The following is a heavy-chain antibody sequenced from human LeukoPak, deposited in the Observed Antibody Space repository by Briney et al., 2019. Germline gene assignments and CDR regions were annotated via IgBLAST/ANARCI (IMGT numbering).Heavy chain of an antibody. D-gene: IGHD3-22*01. CDR1: GFTFSSYW. V-gene: IGHV3-7*04. CDR2: IKQDGSEK. Sequence: GGSLRLSCAVSGFTFSSYWMSWVRQSPGRGLEWVANIKQDGSEKYYVDSVKGRFTISRDNAKNSLYLQMNSLRAEDTAVYYCARDLVLMGYYDSSGYYDGDAFDIWGQGTMVTVSS. CDR3: ARDLVLMGYYDSSGYYDGDAFDI. J-gene: IGHJ3*02.